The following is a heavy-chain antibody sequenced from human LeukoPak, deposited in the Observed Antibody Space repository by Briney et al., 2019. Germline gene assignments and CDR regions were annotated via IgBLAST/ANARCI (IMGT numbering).Heavy chain of an antibody. CDR1: GGSFSGYY. CDR2: INHSGST. D-gene: IGHD6-13*01. Sequence: SETLSLTCAVYGGSFSGYYWSWIRQPPGKGLEWIGEINHSGSTNYNPSLKSRVTISVDTSKNQFSLKLSSVTAADTAVYYCARGVTFTSSSWYSLENYYYYYMDVWGKGTTVTVSS. J-gene: IGHJ6*03. V-gene: IGHV4-34*01. CDR3: ARGVTFTSSSWYSLENYYYYYMDV.